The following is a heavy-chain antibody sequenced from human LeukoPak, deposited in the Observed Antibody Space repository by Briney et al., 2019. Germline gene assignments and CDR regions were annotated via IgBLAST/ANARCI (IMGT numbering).Heavy chain of an antibody. CDR3: TTDVTMIAGPFDAFDI. D-gene: IGHD3-22*01. CDR1: GFTFSSYG. V-gene: IGHV3-15*01. J-gene: IGHJ3*02. CDR2: IKSKTDGGTT. Sequence: PGGSLRLSCAASGFTFSSYGMSWVRQAPGKGLEWVGRIKSKTDGGTTDYAAPVKGRFTISRDDSKNTLYLQMNSLKTEDTAVYYCTTDVTMIAGPFDAFDIWGQGTMVTVSS.